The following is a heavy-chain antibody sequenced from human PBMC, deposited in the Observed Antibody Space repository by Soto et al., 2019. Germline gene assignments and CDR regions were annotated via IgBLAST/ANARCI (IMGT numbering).Heavy chain of an antibody. Sequence: GGSLRLSCAASGFTFGSYSMNWVRQAPGKGLEWVSSISSSSSYIYYADSVKGRFTISRDNAKNSLCLQMKSLRAKNTAVYYCARGHDYGDYGHYWGQGTLVTVSS. CDR1: GFTFGSYS. CDR2: ISSSSSYI. J-gene: IGHJ4*02. V-gene: IGHV3-21*01. CDR3: ARGHDYGDYGHY. D-gene: IGHD4-17*01.